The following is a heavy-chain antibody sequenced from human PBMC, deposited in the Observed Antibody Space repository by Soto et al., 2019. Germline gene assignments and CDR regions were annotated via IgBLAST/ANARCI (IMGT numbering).Heavy chain of an antibody. CDR1: DGSISNFY. CDR2: ISSSGNT. V-gene: IGHV4-59*01. CDR3: ARAPMVLTRSYFDS. Sequence: SETLSLTCTVSDGSISNFYWRWIRQPPGKGLEWIGYISSSGNTNYNPSLKSRVSISVDTSKNQFSLNLTSVTAADTAVYYCARAPMVLTRSYFDSWGQGTPVTVSS. D-gene: IGHD3-22*01. J-gene: IGHJ4*02.